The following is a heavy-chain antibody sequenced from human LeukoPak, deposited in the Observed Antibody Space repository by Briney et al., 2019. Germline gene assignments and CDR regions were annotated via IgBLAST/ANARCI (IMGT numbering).Heavy chain of an antibody. Sequence: GGSLRLSCAASGFTLSSYAMIWVRQAPGKGLEWVSAISGSGGSTYYADSVKGRFTISRDNSKNTLYLQMNTVRAEDTAVYHCAKADRYSSGSDDFDYWGQGTLVTVSS. D-gene: IGHD6-19*01. V-gene: IGHV3-23*01. J-gene: IGHJ4*02. CDR2: ISGSGGST. CDR1: GFTLSSYA. CDR3: AKADRYSSGSDDFDY.